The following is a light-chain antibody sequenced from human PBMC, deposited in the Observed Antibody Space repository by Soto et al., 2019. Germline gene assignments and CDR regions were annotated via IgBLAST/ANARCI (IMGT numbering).Light chain of an antibody. J-gene: IGLJ3*02. Sequence: QSALTQPPSASGSRGQSVTISCTGTSVDINYVSWFQQHPDKAPKLIICEVTKRPSGVPDRFSGSKSGNTASLTVSGLQDDDEADYYCSSYAGRDIWVFGGGTKVTVL. CDR1: SVDINY. CDR2: EVT. V-gene: IGLV2-8*01. CDR3: SSYAGRDIWV.